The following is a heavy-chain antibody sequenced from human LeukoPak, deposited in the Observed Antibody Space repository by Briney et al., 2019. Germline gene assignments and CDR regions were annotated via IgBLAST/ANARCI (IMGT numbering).Heavy chain of an antibody. CDR1: GFTFSSYG. Sequence: GGSLRLSCAASGFTFSSYGMHWVRQAPGKGLEWVAFIRYDGSNKYYADSVKGRFTISRDNSKNTLYLQMNSLRAEDTAVYYCAKDMDSIAAAGSPLYYWGQGTLVTVSS. CDR2: IRYDGSNK. V-gene: IGHV3-30*02. J-gene: IGHJ4*02. CDR3: AKDMDSIAAAGSPLYY. D-gene: IGHD6-13*01.